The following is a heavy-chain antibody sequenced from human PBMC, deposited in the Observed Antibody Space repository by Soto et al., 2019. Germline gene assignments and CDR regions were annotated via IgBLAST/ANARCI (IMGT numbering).Heavy chain of an antibody. Sequence: GASVKVSCKASGYTFTGYYMHWVRQAPGQGLEWMGWINPNSGGTNHAQKFQGWVTMTRDTSISTAYMELSRLRSDDTAVYYCGRDYGSGTLNGMDVWGQGTTVTVSS. CDR2: INPNSGGT. J-gene: IGHJ6*02. CDR1: GYTFTGYY. CDR3: GRDYGSGTLNGMDV. D-gene: IGHD3-10*01. V-gene: IGHV1-2*04.